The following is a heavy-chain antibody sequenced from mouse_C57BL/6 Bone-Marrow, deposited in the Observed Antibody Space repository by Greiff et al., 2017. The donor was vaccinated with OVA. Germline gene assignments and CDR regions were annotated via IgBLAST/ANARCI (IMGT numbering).Heavy chain of an antibody. Sequence: VQGVESGAELARPGASVKLSCKASGYTFTSYGISWVKQRTGQGLEWIGEIYPRSGNTYYNEKFKGKATLTADKSSSTAYMELRSLTSEDSAVYFCARRAVSPRYSNYIAYWGQGTLVTVSA. J-gene: IGHJ3*01. CDR2: IYPRSGNT. CDR3: ARRAVSPRYSNYIAY. CDR1: GYTFTSYG. D-gene: IGHD2-5*01. V-gene: IGHV1-81*01.